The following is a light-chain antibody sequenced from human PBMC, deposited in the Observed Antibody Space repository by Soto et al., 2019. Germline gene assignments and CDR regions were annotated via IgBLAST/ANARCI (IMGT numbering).Light chain of an antibody. CDR1: QSVSSY. CDR3: QQTYSNPLT. V-gene: IGKV3-11*01. Sequence: EIVLTQSPATLSLSPGERATLSCRASQSVSSYLAWYQQKPGQAPRLLIYDVSNRATGIPARFSGSGSGTDFTLTISSLQPEDFATYYCQQTYSNPLTFGGGTKVDI. J-gene: IGKJ4*01. CDR2: DVS.